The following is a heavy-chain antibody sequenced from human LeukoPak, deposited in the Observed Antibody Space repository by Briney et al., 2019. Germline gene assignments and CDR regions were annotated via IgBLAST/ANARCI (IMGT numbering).Heavy chain of an antibody. Sequence: SETLSLTCAVYGGSFSGYYWSWIRQPPGKGLEWIGEINHSGSTNYNPSLKSRVTISVDTSKTQFSLKLSSVTAADTAVYYCARGLTMVRGVIAEPDYWGQGTLVTVSS. CDR3: ARGLTMVRGVIAEPDY. D-gene: IGHD3-10*01. V-gene: IGHV4-34*01. J-gene: IGHJ4*02. CDR2: INHSGST. CDR1: GGSFSGYY.